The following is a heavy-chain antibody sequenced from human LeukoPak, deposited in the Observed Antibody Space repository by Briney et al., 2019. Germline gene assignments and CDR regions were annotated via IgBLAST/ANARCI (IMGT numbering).Heavy chain of an antibody. V-gene: IGHV4-39*07. CDR3: AEQDGDYYYYYMDV. CDR1: GGSISSSSYY. D-gene: IGHD1/OR15-1a*01. Sequence: SETLSLTCTVSGGSISSSSYYWGWIRQPPGKGLEWIGNIYYSGSTYYNPSLKSRVTISVDTSKNQFSLKLSSVTAADTAVYYCAEQDGDYYYYYMDVWGKGTTVTVSS. J-gene: IGHJ6*03. CDR2: IYYSGST.